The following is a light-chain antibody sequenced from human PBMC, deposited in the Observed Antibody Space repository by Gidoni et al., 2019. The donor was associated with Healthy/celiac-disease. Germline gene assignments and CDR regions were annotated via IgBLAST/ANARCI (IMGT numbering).Light chain of an antibody. Sequence: EIVMTQSPATLSVSPGERATLSCRASQSVSSNLAWYQQKPGQAPRLIYGASTRATGIPARFSGSGSGTEFTLTISSLQSEDFAVYYCQQYNNWPPWTFXQXTKVEIK. J-gene: IGKJ1*01. CDR1: QSVSSN. CDR2: GAS. V-gene: IGKV3-15*01. CDR3: QQYNNWPPWT.